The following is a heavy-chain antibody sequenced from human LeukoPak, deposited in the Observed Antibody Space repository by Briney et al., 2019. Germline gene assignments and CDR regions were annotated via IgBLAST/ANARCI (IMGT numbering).Heavy chain of an antibody. Sequence: PGGSLRLSCAASGFTFSSYAMHWVRQAPGKGLEWVAVISYDGSNKYYADSVKGRFTISRDNSKNTLYLQMNSLRAEDTAVYYCARDIFDYWGQGTLDTVSS. CDR2: ISYDGSNK. CDR3: ARDIFDY. CDR1: GFTFSSYA. J-gene: IGHJ4*02. V-gene: IGHV3-30-3*01.